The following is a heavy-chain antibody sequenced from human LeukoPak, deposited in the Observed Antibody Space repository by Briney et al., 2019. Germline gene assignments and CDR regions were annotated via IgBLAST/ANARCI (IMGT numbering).Heavy chain of an antibody. V-gene: IGHV3-64*01. CDR1: GFTFSSYA. CDR2: ISGNGGNT. CDR3: ARDSCSGDRCWRYFVN. J-gene: IGHJ4*02. Sequence: PGGSLRLSCAASGFTFSSYAMHWVRQAPGKGLEYVSAISGNGGNTFYANSVKGRFTIPRDNSKNTLYLQMGSLKPEDMAVYYCARDSCSGDRCWRYFVNXGQGTLXXVSS. D-gene: IGHD2-15*01.